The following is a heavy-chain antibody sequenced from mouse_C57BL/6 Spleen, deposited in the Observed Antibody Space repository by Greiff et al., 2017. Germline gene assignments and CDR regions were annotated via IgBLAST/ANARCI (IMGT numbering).Heavy chain of an antibody. D-gene: IGHD1-1*01. J-gene: IGHJ4*01. CDR1: GFSLTSYG. Sequence: QVQLKESGPGLVAPSQSLSITCTVSGFSLTSYGVHWVRQPPGKGLEWLVVIWSDGSTTYNSALKSRLSISKDNSKSQVFLKMNSLQTDDTAMYXCARHGGLRDAMDYWGQGTSVTVSS. V-gene: IGHV2-6-1*01. CDR3: ARHGGLRDAMDY. CDR2: IWSDGST.